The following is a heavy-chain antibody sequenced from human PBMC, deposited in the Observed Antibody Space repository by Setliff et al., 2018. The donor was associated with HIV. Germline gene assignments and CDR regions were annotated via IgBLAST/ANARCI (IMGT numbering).Heavy chain of an antibody. J-gene: IGHJ5*02. Sequence: PSETLSLTCAVSSYSISSGYYWVWIRQPPGKGLEWIGSIYHGGSTYYNPSLKSRVTISVDTSKNQFSLKLSSVTAADTAVYYCARGPPGVAASGSGWFDPWGQGTLVTV. CDR2: IYHGGST. CDR3: ARGPPGVAASGSGWFDP. D-gene: IGHD6-13*01. V-gene: IGHV4-38-2*01. CDR1: SYSISSGYY.